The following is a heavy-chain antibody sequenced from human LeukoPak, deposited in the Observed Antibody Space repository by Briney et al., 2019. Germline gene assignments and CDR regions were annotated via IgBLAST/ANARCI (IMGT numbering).Heavy chain of an antibody. V-gene: IGHV4-59*01. J-gene: IGHJ5*02. D-gene: IGHD4-23*01. Sequence: PSETLSLTCTVSGGSISSYYWSWIRQPPGKGLEWIGYIYYSGSTNYNPSLKSRVTISVDTSKNQFSLKLSSVTAADTAVYYCARYLDYGGFLAWGQGTLVTVSS. CDR3: ARYLDYGGFLA. CDR2: IYYSGST. CDR1: GGSISSYY.